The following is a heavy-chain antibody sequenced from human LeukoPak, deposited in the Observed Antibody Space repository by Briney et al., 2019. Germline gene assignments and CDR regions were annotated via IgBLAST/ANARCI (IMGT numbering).Heavy chain of an antibody. CDR3: ARHAYDSSAYYDFDS. Sequence: PGGSLRLSCAASGFTFSSYSMNWVRQAPGKGLEWVSYISSSGITIYYADSVKGRFTFSRDNAKNSLYLQMNSLRVEDTAVYYCARHAYDSSAYYDFDSWGQGTLVTVSS. V-gene: IGHV3-48*04. CDR2: ISSSGITI. D-gene: IGHD3-22*01. J-gene: IGHJ4*02. CDR1: GFTFSSYS.